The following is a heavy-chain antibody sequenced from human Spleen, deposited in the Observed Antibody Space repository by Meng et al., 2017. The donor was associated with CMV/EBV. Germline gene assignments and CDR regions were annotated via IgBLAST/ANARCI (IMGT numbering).Heavy chain of an antibody. CDR3: AREYCSSTSCIDAFDI. CDR1: GFTFSSYW. Sequence: GESLKISCAASGFTFSSYWMSWVRQAPGKGLEWVANIKHDGIEKYYVDFVKGRFTISRDNAKNSLYLQMNSLRVEDTAVYYCAREYCSSTSCIDAFDIWGQGTMVTVSS. J-gene: IGHJ3*02. D-gene: IGHD2-2*01. V-gene: IGHV3-7*01. CDR2: IKHDGIEK.